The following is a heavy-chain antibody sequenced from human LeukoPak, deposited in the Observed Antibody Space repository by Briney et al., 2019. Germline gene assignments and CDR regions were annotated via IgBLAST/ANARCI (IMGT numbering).Heavy chain of an antibody. CDR1: GYTFTSYG. V-gene: IGHV1-18*01. Sequence: ASVKASCKASGYTFTSYGISWVRQAPGQGLEWMGWISAYNGNTNYAQKLQGRVTMTTDTSTSTAYMELRSLRSDDTAVYYCARDREGGIAAAGHFDYWGQGTLVTVSS. J-gene: IGHJ4*02. D-gene: IGHD6-13*01. CDR3: ARDREGGIAAAGHFDY. CDR2: ISAYNGNT.